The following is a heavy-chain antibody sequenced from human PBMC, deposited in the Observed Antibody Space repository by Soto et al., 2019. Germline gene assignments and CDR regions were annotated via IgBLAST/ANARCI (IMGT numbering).Heavy chain of an antibody. J-gene: IGHJ5*02. CDR3: ARDKGVRHLVVSSAYWFDP. Sequence: QGQLVQSGAEVKKPGSSVKVSCKASGGTFSSYTISWVRQAPAQGLEWMGRIIPILGIANYAQKFKGRVTIPADKSTSTAYMELSSLGSEDTAVYYCARDKGVRHLVVSSAYWFDPWGQGTLVTVSS. CDR2: IIPILGIA. V-gene: IGHV1-69*08. D-gene: IGHD2-2*01. CDR1: GGTFSSYT.